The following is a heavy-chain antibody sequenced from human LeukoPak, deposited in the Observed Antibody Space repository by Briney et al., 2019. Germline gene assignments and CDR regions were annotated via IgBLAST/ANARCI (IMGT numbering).Heavy chain of an antibody. V-gene: IGHV4-59*01. D-gene: IGHD4-17*01. CDR2: IYYSGST. J-gene: IGHJ4*02. CDR1: GGSISSYY. Sequence: PSETLSLTCTVSGGSISSYYWSWIRQPPGKGLEWIGYIYYSGSTNYNPSLKGRVTISEDTSKNQFSLKLSSVTAADTAVYYCAGTDGDYDFDYWGQGTLVTVSS. CDR3: AGTDGDYDFDY.